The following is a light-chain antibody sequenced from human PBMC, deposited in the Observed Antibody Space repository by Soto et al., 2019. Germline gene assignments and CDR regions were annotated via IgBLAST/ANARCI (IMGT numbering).Light chain of an antibody. Sequence: QSVLTQPPSVSGTPGQRVTISCSGGSSNIGSGTVNWYQQLPGTAPKLLIYNNNQRPSGVPDRFSGSKSGTSGSLAISGLQSGDEADYYCASWDDSLTGLYVFGTGTKVT. J-gene: IGLJ1*01. CDR2: NNN. CDR1: SSNIGSGT. V-gene: IGLV1-44*01. CDR3: ASWDDSLTGLYV.